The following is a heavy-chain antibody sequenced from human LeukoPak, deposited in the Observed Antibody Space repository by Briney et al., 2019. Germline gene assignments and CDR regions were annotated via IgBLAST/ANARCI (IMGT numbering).Heavy chain of an antibody. V-gene: IGHV1-18*01. CDR2: ISAYNGNT. CDR1: GYTFTSYG. J-gene: IGHJ6*02. D-gene: IGHD3-22*01. CDR3: ARELPVVITYRYYYYGMDV. Sequence: ASVKVSCKASGYTFTSYGISWVRQAPGQGLEWMGWISAYNGNTNYAQKLQGRVTMTTDTSTSTAYMELRSLRSDDTAVYYCARELPVVITYRYYYYGMDVWGQGTTVTVSS.